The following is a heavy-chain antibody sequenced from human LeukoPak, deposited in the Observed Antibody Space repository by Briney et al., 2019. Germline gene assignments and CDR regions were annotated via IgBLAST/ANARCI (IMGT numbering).Heavy chain of an antibody. CDR2: INHSGST. Sequence: SETLSLACAVYGGSFSGYYWSWIRQPPGKGLEWIGEINHSGSTNYNPSLKSRVTISVDTSKNQFSLKLSSVTAADTAVYYCARGGRGDAFDIWGQGTMVTVSS. CDR1: GGSFSGYY. J-gene: IGHJ3*02. CDR3: ARGGRGDAFDI. V-gene: IGHV4-34*01.